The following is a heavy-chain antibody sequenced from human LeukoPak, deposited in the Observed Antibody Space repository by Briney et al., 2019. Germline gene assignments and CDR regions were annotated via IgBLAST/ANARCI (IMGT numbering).Heavy chain of an antibody. Sequence: GGSLRLSCAASGFIFSTYSINWVRQAPGKGLEWVSHISSSSSSIYYADSVKGRFTISRDNAKNSLYLQMNSLRDEDTAVYYCARSGYGSRWYFFDHWGQGTLVTVSS. D-gene: IGHD6-13*01. CDR3: ARSGYGSRWYFFDH. CDR2: ISSSSSSI. CDR1: GFIFSTYS. J-gene: IGHJ4*02. V-gene: IGHV3-48*02.